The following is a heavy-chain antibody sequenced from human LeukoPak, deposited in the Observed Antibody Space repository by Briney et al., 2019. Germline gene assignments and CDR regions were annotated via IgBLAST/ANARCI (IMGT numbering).Heavy chain of an antibody. V-gene: IGHV4-59*01. D-gene: IGHD4-17*01. CDR3: ASFISVGDYIGCFDP. J-gene: IGHJ5*02. Sequence: SETLSLTCTVSGGSISSYYWSWIRQPPGKGLEWIGYIYYSGSTNYNPSLKSRVTISVDTSKNQYSLKLSSVTAADTAVYYCASFISVGDYIGCFDPWGQGTLVTVSS. CDR2: IYYSGST. CDR1: GGSISSYY.